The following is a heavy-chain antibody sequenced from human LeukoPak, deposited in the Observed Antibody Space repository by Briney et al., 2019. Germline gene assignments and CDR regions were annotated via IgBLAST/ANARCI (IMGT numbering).Heavy chain of an antibody. CDR1: GYTFTGYY. V-gene: IGHV1-2*02. Sequence: ASVKVSCKASGYTFTGYYMHWVRQAPGQGLEWMGWINPNSGGTNYAKKFQGRVTMTRDTSISTAYMELSRLRSDDTAVYYCARADVTMVRGVIITYWFDPWGQGTLVTVSP. CDR3: ARADVTMVRGVIITYWFDP. J-gene: IGHJ5*02. D-gene: IGHD3-10*01. CDR2: INPNSGGT.